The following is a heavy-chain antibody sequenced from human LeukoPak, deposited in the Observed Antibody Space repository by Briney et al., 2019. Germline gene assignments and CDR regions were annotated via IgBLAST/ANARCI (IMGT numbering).Heavy chain of an antibody. CDR3: AARRGAAAGTDYFDD. V-gene: IGHV3-9*03. D-gene: IGHD6-13*01. Sequence: GGSLRLSCAASGFSFDDYAINWVRQAPGKGLEWVSGIRWKSGSIAYADSVKGRFTISRDNAKNSLYLQMNSLRVEDMALYYCAARRGAAAGTDYFDDWGQGTLVTVSS. CDR1: GFSFDDYA. J-gene: IGHJ4*02. CDR2: IRWKSGSI.